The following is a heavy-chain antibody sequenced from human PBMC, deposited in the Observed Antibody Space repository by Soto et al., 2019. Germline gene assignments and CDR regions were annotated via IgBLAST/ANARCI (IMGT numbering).Heavy chain of an antibody. J-gene: IGHJ2*01. CDR3: AMSTVTTFYFDL. CDR1: GGSISSGDYY. V-gene: IGHV4-30-4*01. CDR2: IYYSGST. D-gene: IGHD4-4*01. Sequence: SETLSLTCTVSGGSISSGDYYWSWIRQPPGKGLEWIGYIYYSGSTYYNPSLKSRVTISVDTSKSQFSLKLSSVTAADTAVYYCAMSTVTTFYFDLWGRGTLVTVSS.